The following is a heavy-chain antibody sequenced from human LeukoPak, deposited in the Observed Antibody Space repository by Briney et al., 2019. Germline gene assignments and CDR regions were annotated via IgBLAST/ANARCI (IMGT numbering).Heavy chain of an antibody. V-gene: IGHV3-33*01. J-gene: IGHJ4*02. Sequence: GGSLRLSCAASGFTFSSYGMHWVRQAPGKGLEWVAVIWYDGSNKYYADSVKGRFPISRDNSKNTLYLQMNSLRAEDTAVYYCAREGLYGGNSFDYWGQGTLVTVSS. CDR2: IWYDGSNK. CDR3: AREGLYGGNSFDY. CDR1: GFTFSSYG. D-gene: IGHD4-23*01.